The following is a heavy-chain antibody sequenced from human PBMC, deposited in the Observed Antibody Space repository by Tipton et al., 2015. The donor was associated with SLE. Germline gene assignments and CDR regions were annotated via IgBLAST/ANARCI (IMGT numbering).Heavy chain of an antibody. J-gene: IGHJ2*01. CDR1: GFTFNTYA. Sequence: SLRLSCAASGFTFNTYAMSWVRQAPGKGLEWLSVIYSPGGTHYADSVTGRFTISRDNSKNTLYLQMNSLRSDDTAVYYCAKDGGGGGSYYGWHFDLWGRGTLVTVSS. CDR2: IYSPGGT. CDR3: AKDGGGGGSYYGWHFDL. D-gene: IGHD1-26*01. V-gene: IGHV3-23*03.